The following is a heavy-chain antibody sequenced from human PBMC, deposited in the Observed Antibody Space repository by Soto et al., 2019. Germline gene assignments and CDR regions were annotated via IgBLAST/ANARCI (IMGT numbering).Heavy chain of an antibody. CDR1: GYSFDTTW. V-gene: IGHV5-51*03. J-gene: IGHJ6*03. CDR2: VYPADSDA. D-gene: IGHD3-10*01. Sequence: EVQVVQSGSEVKMPGESLQISCETSGYSFDTTWIAWVRQMPGKGPEWMGNVYPADSDARYSPSIQGQVIISVDKSIRTAYLQWSSLKASDTAIYYCALHGRRGVGYFYYMDVWGKGTKVTVSS. CDR3: ALHGRRGVGYFYYMDV.